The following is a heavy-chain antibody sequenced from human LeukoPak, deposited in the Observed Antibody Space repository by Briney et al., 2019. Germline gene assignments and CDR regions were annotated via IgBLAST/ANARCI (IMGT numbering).Heavy chain of an antibody. J-gene: IGHJ3*02. CDR3: ARGYYDFWSGYQGGFAFDI. CDR1: GGSISSRSYY. D-gene: IGHD3-3*01. V-gene: IGHV4-39*02. Sequence: SETLSLTCTVSGGSISSRSYYWGWIRQPPGKGLEWIGSISYSGSPYYNSSLKSRVTISVDTSKNHFSLKLTSVTAPDTAVYYCARGYYDFWSGYQGGFAFDIWGQGTMVTVSS. CDR2: ISYSGSP.